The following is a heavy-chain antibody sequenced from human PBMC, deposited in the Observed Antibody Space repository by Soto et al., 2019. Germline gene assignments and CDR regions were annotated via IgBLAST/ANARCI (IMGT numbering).Heavy chain of an antibody. D-gene: IGHD6-13*01. V-gene: IGHV4-59*08. CDR1: GGSISSYY. CDR2: IYYSGST. Sequence: PSETLSLTCTVSGGSISSYYWSWIRQPPGKGLEWIGYIYYSGSTNYIPSLKSRVTISVDTSKNQFSLKLSSVTAADTAVYYCARRGDSSSWYGIGDYYMDVWGKGTTVTVSS. J-gene: IGHJ6*03. CDR3: ARRGDSSSWYGIGDYYMDV.